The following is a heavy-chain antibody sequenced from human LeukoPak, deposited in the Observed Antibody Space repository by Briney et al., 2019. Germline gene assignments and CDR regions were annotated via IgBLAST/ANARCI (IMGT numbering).Heavy chain of an antibody. J-gene: IGHJ4*02. D-gene: IGHD2/OR15-2a*01. Sequence: GGSLRLSCAASGFTFSSYWMSWVRQAPGKGLEWVANIKEDGSEKNYVDSVKGRFTISRDNAKNSLYLQMNSRRAEDTAVYYCARGGGRHVEYWGQGNLVTVSS. V-gene: IGHV3-7*05. CDR1: GFTFSSYW. CDR2: IKEDGSEK. CDR3: ARGGGRHVEY.